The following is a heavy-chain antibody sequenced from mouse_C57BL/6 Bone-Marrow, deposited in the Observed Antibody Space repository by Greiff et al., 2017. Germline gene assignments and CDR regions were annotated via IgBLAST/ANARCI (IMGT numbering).Heavy chain of an antibody. Sequence: QVQLKQPGAELVRPGTSVKLSCKASGYTFTSYWMHWVKQRPGQGLEWIGVIDPSDSYTNYNQKFKGKATLTVDTSSSTAYMQLSSLTSEDSAVYYCARRELPTVVPDFDYWGQGTTLTVSS. J-gene: IGHJ2*01. CDR1: GYTFTSYW. CDR3: ARRELPTVVPDFDY. V-gene: IGHV1-59*01. CDR2: IDPSDSYT. D-gene: IGHD1-1*01.